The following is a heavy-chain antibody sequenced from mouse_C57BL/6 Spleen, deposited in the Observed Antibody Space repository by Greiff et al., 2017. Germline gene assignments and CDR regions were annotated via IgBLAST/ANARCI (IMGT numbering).Heavy chain of an antibody. CDR3: ARRYGSSYDYFDY. J-gene: IGHJ2*02. CDR1: GYTFTSYW. D-gene: IGHD1-1*01. Sequence: VQLQQPGAELVMPGASVKLSCKASGYTFTSYWMHWVKQRPGQGLEWIGEIDPSDSYTNYNQKFKGKSTLTVDKSSSTAYMQLSSLTSEDSAVYYCARRYGSSYDYFDYWGQGTSLTVSS. V-gene: IGHV1-69*01. CDR2: IDPSDSYT.